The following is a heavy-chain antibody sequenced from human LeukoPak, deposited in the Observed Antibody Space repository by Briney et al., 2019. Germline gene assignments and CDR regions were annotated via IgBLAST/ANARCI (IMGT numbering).Heavy chain of an antibody. CDR2: IYTTGGT. CDR3: ARVDSGSACAS. CDR1: GFTVNTNY. Sequence: PGGSLRLSCAASGFTVNTNYMSWVRQAPGKGLEWVSVIYTTGGTYYADSVKGRFTISRDISKNTLYLQMGSLRPEDMAVYYCARVDSGSACASWGQGILVTVSS. D-gene: IGHD2-8*02. V-gene: IGHV3-66*01. J-gene: IGHJ1*01.